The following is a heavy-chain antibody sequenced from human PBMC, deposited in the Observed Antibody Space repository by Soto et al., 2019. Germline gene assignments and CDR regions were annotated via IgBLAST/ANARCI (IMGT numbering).Heavy chain of an antibody. Sequence: SLRLSSAAYGFTCSSYGIQWVRHDPGKGLEWVAVICYDGSNKYYADSVEGRFTISRDNSKDALYLQMTSLRAEDTAVYYCAREGYFIGVSCYRAYVMDVWGQGTTVNLSS. D-gene: IGHD2-15*01. CDR2: ICYDGSNK. CDR1: GFTCSSYG. V-gene: IGHV3-33*01. CDR3: AREGYFIGVSCYRAYVMDV. J-gene: IGHJ6*02.